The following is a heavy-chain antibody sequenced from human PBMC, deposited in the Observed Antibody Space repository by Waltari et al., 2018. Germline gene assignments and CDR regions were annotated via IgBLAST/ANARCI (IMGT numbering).Heavy chain of an antibody. CDR3: AREAGVYYNIYYFDF. V-gene: IGHV3-48*03. J-gene: IGHJ4*02. Sequence: EVQLVESGGGLVQPGGSLRLSCAASGFTFKTSEMNWVRQAPGKGLEWVSYINSGVNIMYYADSVKGRFTISRDNAHNSVYLQMNSLRPEDTALYYCAREAGVYYNIYYFDFWGQGTPVTVSS. CDR2: INSGVNIM. D-gene: IGHD3-9*01. CDR1: GFTFKTSE.